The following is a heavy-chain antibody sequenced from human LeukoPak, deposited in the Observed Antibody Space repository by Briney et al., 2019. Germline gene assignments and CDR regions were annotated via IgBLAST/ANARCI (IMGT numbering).Heavy chain of an antibody. CDR2: ISGSGGST. CDR3: AKDGPQYYYGSGSYLVY. V-gene: IGHV3-23*01. D-gene: IGHD3-10*01. CDR1: GFTFSSYA. Sequence: GGSLRLSCAASGFTFSSYAMSWVRQAPGKGLEGVSAISGSGGSTYYADSVKGRFTISRDNSKNTLYLQMTSLRAEDTAVYYCAKDGPQYYYGSGSYLVYWGQGTLVTVSS. J-gene: IGHJ4*02.